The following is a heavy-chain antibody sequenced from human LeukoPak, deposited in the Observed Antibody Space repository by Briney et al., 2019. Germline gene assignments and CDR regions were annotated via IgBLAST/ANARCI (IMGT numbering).Heavy chain of an antibody. CDR3: ARDIAVAGGSSSPVGYYYYGMDV. J-gene: IGHJ6*04. V-gene: IGHV3-7*03. D-gene: IGHD6-19*01. CDR1: GFTFSRYW. Sequence: GSLRLPCGASGFTFSRYWMSWVRQAPGKGVEGVAHIKPDGSEKYYVDSGKGRFTISRDNAKNSLYLQMNSLRAEDTAVYYCARDIAVAGGSSSPVGYYYYGMDVWGKGTTVTVSS. CDR2: IKPDGSEK.